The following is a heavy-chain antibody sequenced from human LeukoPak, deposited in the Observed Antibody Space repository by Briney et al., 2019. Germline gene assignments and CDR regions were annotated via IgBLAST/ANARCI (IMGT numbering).Heavy chain of an antibody. CDR3: ARGRYYYDSSGPIPYYFDY. CDR2: INHSGST. D-gene: IGHD3-22*01. J-gene: IGHJ4*02. CDR1: GGSFSGYY. V-gene: IGHV4-34*01. Sequence: SETLSLTCAVYGGSFSGYYWSWIRQPPGKGLEWVGEINHSGSTNYNPSLKSRVTISVDTSKNQFSLKLSSVTAADTAVYYCARGRYYYDSSGPIPYYFDYWGQGTLVTVSS.